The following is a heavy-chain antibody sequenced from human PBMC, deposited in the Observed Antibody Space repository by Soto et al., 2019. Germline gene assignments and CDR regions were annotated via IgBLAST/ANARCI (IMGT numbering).Heavy chain of an antibody. J-gene: IGHJ6*04. CDR2: IGDSGART. D-gene: IGHD1-26*01. V-gene: IGHV3-23*01. Sequence: EVLLLESGGGLVQPGGSLRLSCEASGFSFSSFAMNWVRQAPGKGLEWVSAIGDSGARTYYADSVKGRFTIPRDNCRNTLYPQLNGLRAEDTALYYCAKGVELDVWGNGTTVTVSS. CDR1: GFSFSSFA. CDR3: AKGVELDV.